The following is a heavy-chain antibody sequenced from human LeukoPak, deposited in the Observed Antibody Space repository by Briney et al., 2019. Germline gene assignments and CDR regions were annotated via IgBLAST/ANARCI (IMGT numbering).Heavy chain of an antibody. V-gene: IGHV3-23*01. D-gene: IGHD2-2*02. J-gene: IGHJ5*02. CDR2: ISGSGGST. CDR3: AKGVVPAAIRIWFDP. Sequence: GSLRLSCAASGFTFSSYAMSWVRQAPGKGLEWVSAISGSGGSTYYADSVKGRSTISRDNSKNTLYLQMNSLRAEDTAVYYCAKGVVPAAIRIWFDPWGQGTLVTVSS. CDR1: GFTFSSYA.